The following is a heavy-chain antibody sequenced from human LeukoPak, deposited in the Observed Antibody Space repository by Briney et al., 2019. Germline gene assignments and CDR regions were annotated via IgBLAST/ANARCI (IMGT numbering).Heavy chain of an antibody. CDR2: SGST. D-gene: IGHD1-26*01. V-gene: IGHV4-38-2*02. J-gene: IGHJ4*02. CDR3: ASGGAGPFDY. Sequence: SETLSPTCTVSGYSISSGYYWGWIRQPPGKGLEWIGSGSTYYNPSLKSRVTISVDTSKNQFSLKLSSVTAADTAVYYCASGGAGPFDYWGQGTLVTVSS. CDR1: GYSISSGYY.